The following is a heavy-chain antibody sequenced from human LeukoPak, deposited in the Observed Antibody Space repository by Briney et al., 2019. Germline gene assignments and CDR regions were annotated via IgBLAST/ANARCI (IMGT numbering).Heavy chain of an antibody. CDR1: GFTFDNYA. CDR2: ISGDGGST. Sequence: GGSLRLSCAASGFTFDNYAIHWVRQAPGKGLEWVSLISGDGGSTYYADSMKGRFTISRDNSKNSLYLQMNSLRTEYTALYYCARDSQEFFQQWGQGTLVTVSS. V-gene: IGHV3-43*02. J-gene: IGHJ1*01. CDR3: ARDSQEFFQQ.